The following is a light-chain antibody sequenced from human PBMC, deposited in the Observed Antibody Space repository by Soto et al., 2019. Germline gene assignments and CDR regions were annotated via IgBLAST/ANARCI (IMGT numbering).Light chain of an antibody. J-gene: IGKJ5*01. Sequence: EIVLTQSPATLSLSPGERATLSCRTSQSVSSYLAWYQQKPGQAPRLLIYDASNRATGIPARFSGSGSGTDFTLTISSLETEDFAVYYCQQRSSFTFGQGTRLEIK. CDR3: QQRSSFT. CDR2: DAS. CDR1: QSVSSY. V-gene: IGKV3-11*01.